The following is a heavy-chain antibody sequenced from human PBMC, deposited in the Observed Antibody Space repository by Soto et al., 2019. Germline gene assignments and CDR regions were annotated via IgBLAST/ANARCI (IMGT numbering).Heavy chain of an antibody. CDR2: ISGGT. J-gene: IGHJ4*02. D-gene: IGHD3-10*01. Sequence: SLRLSCAASGLIFSAFDMSWVRQAPGKGLEWVSSISGGTYYADSVKGRFTISRDNSKNTLYLQMNGLRAEDTAVYYCAIGGPGGPLGHWGQGTLVTVSS. CDR1: GLIFSAFD. CDR3: AIGGPGGPLGH. V-gene: IGHV3-23*01.